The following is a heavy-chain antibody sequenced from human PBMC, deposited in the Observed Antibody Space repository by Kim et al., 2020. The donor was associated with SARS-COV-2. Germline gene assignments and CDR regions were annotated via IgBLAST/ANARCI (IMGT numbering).Heavy chain of an antibody. J-gene: IGHJ6*02. D-gene: IGHD1-7*01. CDR3: ARDSETGELYFYYGMDV. CDR2: IWHDGSQK. Sequence: GGSLRLSCAASGFTFSSYGIHWVRQAPGKGLEWVAVIWHDGSQKYYADSVKGRFTISRDNSNNTLFLQMDSLRAEDTAVYYCARDSETGELYFYYGMDVGGQGTRVSVSS. CDR1: GFTFSSYG. V-gene: IGHV3-33*01.